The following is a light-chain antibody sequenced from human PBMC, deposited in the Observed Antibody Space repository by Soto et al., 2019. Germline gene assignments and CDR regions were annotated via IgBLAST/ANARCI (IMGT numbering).Light chain of an antibody. J-gene: IGLJ3*02. CDR1: SSNIGTNF. CDR3: AAWDDSLSGPV. V-gene: IGLV1-47*01. Sequence: SVLTQPPSASGTPGQTVTISCSGSSSNIGTNFVYWFHQLPGTAPKLLIYRSDHRPSGVPDRFSGSKSGTSASLAISGLRSEDAADYYCAAWDDSLSGPVFGGGTKLTVL. CDR2: RSD.